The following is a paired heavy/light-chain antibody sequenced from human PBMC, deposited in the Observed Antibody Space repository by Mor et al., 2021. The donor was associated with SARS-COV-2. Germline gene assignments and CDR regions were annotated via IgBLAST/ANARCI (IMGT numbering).Light chain of an antibody. Sequence: QSVLTQPPSVSAAPGQKVTISCSGSSSNIGNNYVSWYQQLPGTAPKLLIYENNKRPSGIPDRFSGSKSGTSATLGITGLQTGDEADYYCGTWDSSLSAGDWVFGGGTKLTVL. CDR2: ENN. J-gene: IGLJ3*02. CDR3: GTWDSSLSAGDWV. V-gene: IGLV1-51*02. CDR1: SSNIGNNY.
Heavy chain of an antibody. V-gene: IGHV3-30-3*01. CDR3: ARDRVQWLAYYYYGMDV. CDR1: GFTFSSYA. Sequence: QVQLVESGGGVVQPGRSLRLSCAASGFTFSSYAMHWVRQAPGKGLEWVAVISYDGNNKYYADSVKGRFTISRDNSKNTLYLQMNSLRAEDTAVYYCARDRVQWLAYYYYGMDVWGQGTTVTVSS. D-gene: IGHD6-19*01. CDR2: ISYDGNNK. J-gene: IGHJ6*02.